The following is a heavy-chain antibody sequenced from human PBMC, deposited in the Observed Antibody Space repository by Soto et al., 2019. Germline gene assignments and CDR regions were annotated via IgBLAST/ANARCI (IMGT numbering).Heavy chain of an antibody. V-gene: IGHV3-11*01. CDR2: ISSSGSTI. J-gene: IGHJ4*02. CDR1: GFTFSDYY. Sequence: LRLSCAASGFTFSDYYMSWIRQAPGKGLEWVSYISSSGSTIYYADSVKGRFTISRDNAKNSLYLQMNSLRAEDTAVYYCASTTNVLLWFGELFLWGQGTLVTVSS. CDR3: ASTTNVLLWFGELFL. D-gene: IGHD3-10*01.